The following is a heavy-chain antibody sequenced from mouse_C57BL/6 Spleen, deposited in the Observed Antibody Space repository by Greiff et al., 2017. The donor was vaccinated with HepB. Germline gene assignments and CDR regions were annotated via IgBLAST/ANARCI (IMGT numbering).Heavy chain of an antibody. J-gene: IGHJ4*01. Sequence: EVKVVESGGGLVQPGGSLKLSCAASGFTFSDYYMYWVRQTPEKRLEWVAYISNGGGSTYYPDTVKGRFTISRDNAKNTLYLQMSRLKSEDTAMYYCARRLLSPYYAMDYWGQGTSVTVSS. CDR2: ISNGGGST. D-gene: IGHD2-10*01. V-gene: IGHV5-12*01. CDR1: GFTFSDYY. CDR3: ARRLLSPYYAMDY.